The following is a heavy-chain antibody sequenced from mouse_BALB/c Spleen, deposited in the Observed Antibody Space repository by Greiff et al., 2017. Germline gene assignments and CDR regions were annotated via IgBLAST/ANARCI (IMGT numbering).Heavy chain of an antibody. V-gene: IGHV3-2*02. Sequence: DVKLQESGPGLVKPSQSLSLTCTVTGYSITSDYAWNWIRQFPGNKLEWMGYISYSGSTSYNPSLKSRISITRDTSKNQFFLQLNSVTTEDTATYYCARDGYEGNYRRNAMDYWGQGTSVTVSS. J-gene: IGHJ4*01. CDR1: GYSITSDYA. CDR2: ISYSGST. D-gene: IGHD2-3*01. CDR3: ARDGYEGNYRRNAMDY.